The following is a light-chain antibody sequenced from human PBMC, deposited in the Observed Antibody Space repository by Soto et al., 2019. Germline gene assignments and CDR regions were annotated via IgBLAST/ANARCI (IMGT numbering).Light chain of an antibody. V-gene: IGLV2-14*01. CDR1: SSDVGNYKY. CDR2: EVS. CDR3: FSYTSSGTYV. Sequence: QPVLTPPASVSGSAGQSITISCTRTSSDVGNYKYVSWYQQNPGKAPKLMIYEVSNRPSGVSNRFSGSKSGNTASLTISGLKAEDETDYYCFSYTSSGTYVFGTGTKV. J-gene: IGLJ1*01.